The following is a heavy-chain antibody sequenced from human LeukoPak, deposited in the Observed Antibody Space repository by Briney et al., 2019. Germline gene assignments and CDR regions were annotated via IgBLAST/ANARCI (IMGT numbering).Heavy chain of an antibody. CDR1: GGSISTYY. D-gene: IGHD3-10*01. Sequence: SETPSLTCTVSGGSISTYYWSWIRQPPGKGLEWIGYIYYNGNTNYNPSLKSRATISVDASKNQFSLRLSSVTAADTAFYYCARDPANTYGRAFDYWGQGSLVTVSS. V-gene: IGHV4-59*01. CDR3: ARDPANTYGRAFDY. CDR2: IYYNGNT. J-gene: IGHJ4*02.